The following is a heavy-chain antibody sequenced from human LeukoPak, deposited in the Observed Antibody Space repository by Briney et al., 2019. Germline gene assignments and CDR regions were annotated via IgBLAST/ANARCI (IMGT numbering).Heavy chain of an antibody. V-gene: IGHV4-34*01. CDR2: INHSGST. CDR3: ARGVVTTEPS. Sequence: SETLSLTCAVYGGSFSGYYWSWIRQPPGKGLEWIGEINHSGSTNYSPSLKSQVTISVDTSKNQFSLKLSSVTAADTAVYYCARGVVTTEPSWGQGTLVTVSS. CDR1: GGSFSGYY. J-gene: IGHJ4*02. D-gene: IGHD4-17*01.